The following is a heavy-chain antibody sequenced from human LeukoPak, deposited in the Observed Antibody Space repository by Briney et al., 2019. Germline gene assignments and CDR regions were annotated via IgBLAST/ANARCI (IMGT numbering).Heavy chain of an antibody. V-gene: IGHV4-31*03. J-gene: IGHJ4*02. CDR3: AREAVAAAGRIDY. Sequence: PSQTLSLTCTVSGGSISSGGYYWSWIRQHPGKGLEWIGYIYYSGSTYYNPSLKSRVTISVVTSKNQFSLKLSSVTAADTAVYYCAREAVAAAGRIDYWGQGTLVTVSS. CDR2: IYYSGST. CDR1: GGSISSGGYY. D-gene: IGHD6-13*01.